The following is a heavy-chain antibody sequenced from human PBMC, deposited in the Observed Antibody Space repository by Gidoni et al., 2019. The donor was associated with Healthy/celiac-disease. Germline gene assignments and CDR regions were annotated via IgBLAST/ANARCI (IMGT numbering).Heavy chain of an antibody. D-gene: IGHD2-15*01. CDR1: GFTFSSYA. CDR3: AKDLRYCSGVSCYAGAFDI. Sequence: EVQLLESGGGLVQPGGSLRLSCAASGFTFSSYAMSWVRQAPGKGLEWVSAISGSGGSTYYAASVKGRFTISRDNSKNTLYLQMNSLRAEDTAVYYCAKDLRYCSGVSCYAGAFDIWGQGTMVTVSS. CDR2: ISGSGGST. J-gene: IGHJ3*02. V-gene: IGHV3-23*01.